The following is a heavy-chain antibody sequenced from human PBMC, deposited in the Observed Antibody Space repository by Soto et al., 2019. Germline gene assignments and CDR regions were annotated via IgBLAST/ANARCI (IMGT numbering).Heavy chain of an antibody. CDR1: GGTFSSYA. J-gene: IGHJ4*02. CDR3: ARVGGTGGYTYGLDY. CDR2: IIPVFGTG. Sequence: QVQLVQSGAEVKKPGSSVKVSCKASGGTFSSYAISWVRQAPGQGLEWMGGIIPVFGTGIYAQKFQGRVTITADKSTNTAYMELSRLRSEDTDVYFCARVGGTGGYTYGLDYWGQGTLVTVSS. D-gene: IGHD5-18*01. V-gene: IGHV1-69*06.